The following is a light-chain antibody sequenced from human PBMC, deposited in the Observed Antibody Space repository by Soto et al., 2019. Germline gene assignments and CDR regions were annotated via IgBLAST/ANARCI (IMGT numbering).Light chain of an antibody. Sequence: EFWLPQSPGTLSLSPGERATLSCRASQSVSSSYLAWYQQRPGQAPRLLIYDASKRATGFPGMFSGSGSGTDFTPTISSLEPEDLAVYYCQQRSDWPITFGQGTRLEIK. CDR2: DAS. CDR1: QSVSSSY. J-gene: IGKJ5*01. CDR3: QQRSDWPIT. V-gene: IGKV3D-20*02.